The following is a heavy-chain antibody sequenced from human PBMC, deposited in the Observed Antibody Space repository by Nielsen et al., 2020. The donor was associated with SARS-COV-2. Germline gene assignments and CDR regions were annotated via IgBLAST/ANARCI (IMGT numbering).Heavy chain of an antibody. CDR2: IKRSCGST. D-gene: IGHD1-26*01. CDR3: VKWVELDFGYYYYGMDV. J-gene: IGHJ6*02. Sequence: GESLKIPCAASGFTFDNYAMTWVRQAPGKGLEWVSVIKRSCGSTYYADSVKGRFTISRDNSRNTLYLQMNSLRVEDTAVYYCVKWVELDFGYYYYGMDVWGQGTTVTVSS. V-gene: IGHV3-23*01. CDR1: GFTFDNYA.